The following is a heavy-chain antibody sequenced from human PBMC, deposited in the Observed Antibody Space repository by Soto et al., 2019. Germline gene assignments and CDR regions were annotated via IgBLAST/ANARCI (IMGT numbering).Heavy chain of an antibody. CDR3: ARVVDYYGSGSNWFDP. V-gene: IGHV1-18*01. J-gene: IGHJ5*02. Sequence: VKVSCKASGYTFTIYGISWVRQAPGQGLEWMGWISAYNGNTNYAQKLQGRVTMTTDTSTSTAYMELRSLRSDDTAVYYCARVVDYYGSGSNWFDPWGQGTLVTVSS. D-gene: IGHD3-10*01. CDR1: GYTFTIYG. CDR2: ISAYNGNT.